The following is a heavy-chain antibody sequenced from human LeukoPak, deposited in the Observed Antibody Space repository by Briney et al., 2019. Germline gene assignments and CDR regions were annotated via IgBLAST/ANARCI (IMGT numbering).Heavy chain of an antibody. CDR2: IIPLFGTA. CDR1: GGTFSSYA. V-gene: IGHV1-69*13. Sequence: PTASVKVSCKASGGTFSSYAISWVRQAPGQGLEWMGGIIPLFGTANYAQKFQGRVTITADESTSTAYMELSSLRSEDTAVYYCARKQMTTDYYYGMDVWGKGTTVTVSS. D-gene: IGHD4-11*01. J-gene: IGHJ6*04. CDR3: ARKQMTTDYYYGMDV.